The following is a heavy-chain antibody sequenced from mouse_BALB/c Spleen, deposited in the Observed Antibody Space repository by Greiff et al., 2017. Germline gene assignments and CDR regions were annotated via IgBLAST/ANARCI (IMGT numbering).Heavy chain of an antibody. CDR2: INPYNDGT. Sequence: EVQLQESGPELVKPGASVKMSCKASGYTFTSYVMHWVKQKPGQGLEWIGYINPYNDGTKYNEKFKGKATLTSDKSSSTAYMELSSLTSEDSAVYYCARGSTTATLYYYAMDYWGQGTSVTVSS. V-gene: IGHV1-14*01. D-gene: IGHD1-2*01. CDR1: GYTFTSYV. CDR3: ARGSTTATLYYYAMDY. J-gene: IGHJ4*01.